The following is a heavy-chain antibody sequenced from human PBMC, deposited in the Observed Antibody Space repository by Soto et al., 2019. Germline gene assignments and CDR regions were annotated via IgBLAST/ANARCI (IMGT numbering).Heavy chain of an antibody. Sequence: SETLSLTCAVSGGSISSSNWWSWVRQPPGKGLEWIGEIYHSGSTNYNPSLKSRVTISVDKSKNQFSLKLSSVTAADTAIYYCARVGGSGWNFDSWGQGILVTVSS. D-gene: IGHD6-19*01. V-gene: IGHV4-4*02. J-gene: IGHJ4*02. CDR1: GGSISSSNW. CDR3: ARVGGSGWNFDS. CDR2: IYHSGST.